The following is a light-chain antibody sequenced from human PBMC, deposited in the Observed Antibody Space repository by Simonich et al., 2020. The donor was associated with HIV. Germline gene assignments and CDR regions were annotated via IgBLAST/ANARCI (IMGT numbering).Light chain of an antibody. CDR2: VDSDCSH. Sequence: QLVLTQSPSASASLGASVRLTCTLSSGHSRYDLAWHQQQPEKGPRYLMKVDSDCSHSKGDGIPDRFPGSSYGAERYLTISSLQSEDEADYYCQTWGAGAGANWVFGGGTKLTVL. CDR1: SGHSRYD. J-gene: IGLJ3*02. V-gene: IGLV4-69*01. CDR3: QTWGAGAGANWV.